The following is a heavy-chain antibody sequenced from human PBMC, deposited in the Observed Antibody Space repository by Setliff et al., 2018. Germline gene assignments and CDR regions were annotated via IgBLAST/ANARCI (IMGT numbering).Heavy chain of an antibody. Sequence: GGSLRLSCAASGFRFSGYWMTWVRQAPGKGLEWVANINQDGSEKYYVDSVKGRFTISRDNAKNSLYLQMNSLRAEDTAVYFCARDGGEYWGQGTLVTVSS. V-gene: IGHV3-7*01. J-gene: IGHJ4*02. CDR2: INQDGSEK. CDR3: ARDGGEY. D-gene: IGHD3-16*01. CDR1: GFRFSGYW.